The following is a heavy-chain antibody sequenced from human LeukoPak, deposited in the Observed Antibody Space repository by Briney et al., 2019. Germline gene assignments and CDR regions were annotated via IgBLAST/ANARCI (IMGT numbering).Heavy chain of an antibody. CDR3: ARGRVKVGRRPNGRTVLFDY. D-gene: IGHD4-17*01. V-gene: IGHV4-34*01. CDR2: INHSGST. J-gene: IGHJ4*02. CDR1: GGSFSGYY. Sequence: SETLSLTCAVYGGSFSGYYWSWIRQPPGKGLEWIGEINHSGSTNYNPSLKSRVTISVDTSKNQFSLKLSSVTAADTAVYYCARGRVKVGRRPNGRTVLFDYWGQGTLVTVSS.